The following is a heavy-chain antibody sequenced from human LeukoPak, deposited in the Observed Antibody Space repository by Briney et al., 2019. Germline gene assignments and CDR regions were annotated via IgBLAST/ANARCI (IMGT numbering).Heavy chain of an antibody. Sequence: SETLSLTCTVSGGSISSYYWSWIRQPAGKGLEWIGRIYTSGSTNYNPSLKSRVTMSVDTSKNQFSLKLSSVTAADTAVYYCARVRLYYDFWSGYYTGAGFPDYWGQGTLVTVSS. CDR2: IYTSGST. D-gene: IGHD3-3*01. J-gene: IGHJ4*02. CDR1: GGSISSYY. V-gene: IGHV4-4*07. CDR3: ARVRLYYDFWSGYYTGAGFPDY.